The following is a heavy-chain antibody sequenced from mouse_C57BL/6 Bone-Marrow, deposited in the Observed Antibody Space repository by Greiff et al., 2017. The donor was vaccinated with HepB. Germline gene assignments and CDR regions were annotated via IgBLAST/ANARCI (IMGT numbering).Heavy chain of an antibody. CDR3: ARPIYYGSSFWYFDV. CDR2: IYPGSGST. D-gene: IGHD1-1*01. Sequence: VQLQQPGAELVKPGASVKMSCKASGYTFTSYWITWVKQRPGQGLEWIGDIYPGSGSTNYNEKFKSKATLTVDTSSSTAYMQRSSLTSEDSAVYYCARPIYYGSSFWYFDVWGTGTTVTVSS. V-gene: IGHV1-55*01. CDR1: GYTFTSYW. J-gene: IGHJ1*03.